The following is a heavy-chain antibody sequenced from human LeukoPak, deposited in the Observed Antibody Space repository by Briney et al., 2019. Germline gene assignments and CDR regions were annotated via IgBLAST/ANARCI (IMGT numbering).Heavy chain of an antibody. CDR3: ARFHYGDYKIDY. CDR2: IYYSGST. V-gene: IGHV4-59*08. J-gene: IGHJ4*02. Sequence: SETLSLTCTVSGGSISGYYWSWIRQPPGKGLEWIGYIYYSGSTNYNPSLKSRVTISVDTSKNQFSLKLSSVTAADTAVYYCARFHYGDYKIDYWGQGTLVTVSS. CDR1: GGSISGYY. D-gene: IGHD4-17*01.